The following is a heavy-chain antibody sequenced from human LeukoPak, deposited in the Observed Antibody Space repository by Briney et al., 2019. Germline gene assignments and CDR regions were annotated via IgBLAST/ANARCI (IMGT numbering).Heavy chain of an antibody. CDR1: GGTFSSYA. Sequence: SVKVSRKASGGTFSSYAISWVRQAPGQGLEWMGRIIPIFGTANYAQKFQGRVTITTDESTSTAYMELSSLRSEDTAVYYCALSVLVGATSLDYWGQGTLVTVSS. V-gene: IGHV1-69*05. CDR2: IIPIFGTA. J-gene: IGHJ4*02. CDR3: ALSVLVGATSLDY. D-gene: IGHD1-26*01.